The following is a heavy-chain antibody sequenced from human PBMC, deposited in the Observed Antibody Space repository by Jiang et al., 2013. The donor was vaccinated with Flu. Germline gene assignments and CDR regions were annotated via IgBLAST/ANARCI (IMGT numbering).Heavy chain of an antibody. V-gene: IGHV4-39*07. CDR3: ARDRNHFDSSGYSDY. CDR2: VYHSGST. D-gene: IGHD3-22*01. J-gene: IGHJ4*02. Sequence: LLKPSETLSLTCTVSGGSIISSNYYWVWIRQLPEKGLEWTGSVYHSGSTYYNPSLRSRVTISVDTSKSQFSLKLSSVTAADTAVYYCARDRNHFDSSGYSDYWGQGTLVTVSS. CDR1: GGSIISSNYY.